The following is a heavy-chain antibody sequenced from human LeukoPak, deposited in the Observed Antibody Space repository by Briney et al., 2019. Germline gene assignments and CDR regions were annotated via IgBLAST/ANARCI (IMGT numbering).Heavy chain of an antibody. CDR2: ISGSGGST. CDR1: GFTFSSYA. Sequence: GGSLRLSCAASGFTFSSYAMSWVRQAPGKGLEWVSAISGSGGSTYYADSVKGRFTISRDNSKNTLYLQMNSLRAEDTAVYYCAKEYYYDSSGYPSWFDPWGQGTLVTVSS. J-gene: IGHJ5*02. D-gene: IGHD3-22*01. V-gene: IGHV3-23*01. CDR3: AKEYYYDSSGYPSWFDP.